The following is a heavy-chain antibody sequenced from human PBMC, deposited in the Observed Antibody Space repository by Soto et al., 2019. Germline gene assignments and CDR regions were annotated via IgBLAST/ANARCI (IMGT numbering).Heavy chain of an antibody. Sequence: QLQLQESGSRLVKPSQTLSLTCAVSGGSISRGGFSWSWIRQPPGKGLAWIGYIYNSGNSYYNPSLESRVTMSIDRSKNHFSLNLTSMTAADTAVYYCAVSGKAGMDVWGQGTKVTVSS. CDR2: IYNSGNS. J-gene: IGHJ6*02. V-gene: IGHV4-30-2*01. CDR1: GGSISRGGFS. CDR3: AVSGKAGMDV. D-gene: IGHD3-10*01.